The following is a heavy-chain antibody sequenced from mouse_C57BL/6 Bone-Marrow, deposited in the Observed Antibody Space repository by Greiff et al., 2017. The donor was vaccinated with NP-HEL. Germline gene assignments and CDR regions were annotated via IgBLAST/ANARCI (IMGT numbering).Heavy chain of an antibody. CDR2: IDPEDGET. CDR1: GFNIKDYY. Sequence: VQLQQSGAELVKPGASVKLSCTASGFNIKDYYMHSVKQRTEQGLEWIGRIDPEDGETKYAPKFQGKATITADTSSNTAYLQLSSLTSEDTAVYYCARGITTVVADWYFDVWGTGTTVTVSS. CDR3: ARGITTVVADWYFDV. D-gene: IGHD1-1*01. J-gene: IGHJ1*03. V-gene: IGHV14-2*01.